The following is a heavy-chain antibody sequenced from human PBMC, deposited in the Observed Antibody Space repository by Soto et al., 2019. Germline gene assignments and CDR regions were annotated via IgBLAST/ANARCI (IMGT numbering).Heavy chain of an antibody. CDR1: GASFRGYY. V-gene: IGHV4-34*09. Sequence: PSDTLSLTCALHGASFRGYYWSWIRQPPGKGLAWIGEINHSGSTNYNPSLKSRVTISVDTSKNQFSLKLSSVTAADTAVYYCARGSYYDSSGGDDAFDIWGQGTMVT. CDR3: ARGSYYDSSGGDDAFDI. D-gene: IGHD3-22*01. CDR2: INHSGST. J-gene: IGHJ3*02.